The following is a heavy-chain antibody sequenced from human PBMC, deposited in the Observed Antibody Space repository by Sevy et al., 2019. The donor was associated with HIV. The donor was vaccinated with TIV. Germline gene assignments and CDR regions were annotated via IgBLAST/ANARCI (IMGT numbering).Heavy chain of an antibody. D-gene: IGHD3-10*01. Sequence: ASVKVSCKASGYTFTSYGISWVRQAPGQGIEWMGWISAYNGNTNYAQKLQGRVTMTTDTSTSTAYMELRSLRSDDTAVYYCARDAPSGLTGVIAFDISGQGTVVTVSS. J-gene: IGHJ3*02. CDR3: ARDAPSGLTGVIAFDI. CDR2: ISAYNGNT. CDR1: GYTFTSYG. V-gene: IGHV1-18*01.